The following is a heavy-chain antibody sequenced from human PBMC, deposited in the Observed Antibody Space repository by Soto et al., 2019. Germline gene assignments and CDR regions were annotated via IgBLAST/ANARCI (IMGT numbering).Heavy chain of an antibody. CDR3: AKSMKFSYYYDSSVKWDAFDI. J-gene: IGHJ3*02. Sequence: EVQLLESGGGLVQPGGSLSLSCAASGFTFSSYAMSWVRQAPGKGLEWVSAISGSGGSTYYADSVKGRFTISRDNSKNTLYLQMNSLRAEDTAVYYCAKSMKFSYYYDSSVKWDAFDIWGQGTMVTVSS. D-gene: IGHD3-22*01. CDR2: ISGSGGST. V-gene: IGHV3-23*01. CDR1: GFTFSSYA.